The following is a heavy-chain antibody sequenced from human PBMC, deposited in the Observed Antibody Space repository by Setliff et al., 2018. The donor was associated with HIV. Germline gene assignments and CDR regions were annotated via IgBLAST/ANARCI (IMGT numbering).Heavy chain of an antibody. Sequence: PGGSLRLSCAASGFTFSSYWMHWVRQAPGKGLVWVSHINSDGSSTSYADSVKGRFTISRDNAKNTLYLQMNSLRAEDTAVYYCARKTAYYYGSGTMYSSRWSGFDYWGQGTPVTVSS. J-gene: IGHJ4*02. CDR1: GFTFSSYW. CDR2: INSDGSST. V-gene: IGHV3-74*01. CDR3: ARKTAYYYGSGTMYSSRWSGFDY. D-gene: IGHD3-10*01.